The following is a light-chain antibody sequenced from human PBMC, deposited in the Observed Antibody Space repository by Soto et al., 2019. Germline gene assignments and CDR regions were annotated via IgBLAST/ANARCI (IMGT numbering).Light chain of an antibody. V-gene: IGKV1-5*01. J-gene: IGKJ1*01. CDR1: QSIVGW. Sequence: SQSIVGWLAWYQQKPGKAPKLLIYDASSLESGVPSRFSGSRFGTEFTLAISSLQPDDFATYYCQQWATFGQGTKVDIK. CDR3: QQWAT. CDR2: DAS.